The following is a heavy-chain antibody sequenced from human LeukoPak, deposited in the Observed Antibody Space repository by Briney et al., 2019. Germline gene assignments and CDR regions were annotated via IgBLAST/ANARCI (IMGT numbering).Heavy chain of an antibody. CDR3: ARDRDTYFDY. V-gene: IGHV3-30-3*01. Sequence: GGSLRLSCAASGFTFSSYAMHWVRQAPGKGLEWVAVISYDGSNKYYADSVKGRFTISRDNSKNTLYLQMNSLRAEGTAVYYCARDRDTYFDYWGQGTLVTVSS. CDR1: GFTFSSYA. CDR2: ISYDGSNK. J-gene: IGHJ4*02.